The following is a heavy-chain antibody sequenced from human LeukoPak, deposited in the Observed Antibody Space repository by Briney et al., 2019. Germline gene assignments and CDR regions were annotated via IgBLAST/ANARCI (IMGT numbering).Heavy chain of an antibody. CDR3: ARTNYYDSSGYQGAGTYYYGMDV. J-gene: IGHJ6*02. V-gene: IGHV1-69*06. CDR1: AGTFTSYG. D-gene: IGHD3-22*01. CDR2: LITIFGTA. Sequence: SVKVSCKASAGTFTSYGISWVRQAPGQGLEWMGRLITIFGTANYAQKFQGRVTITADKFTSTAYMEVSSLRSEDTDVYYCARTNYYDSSGYQGAGTYYYGMDVWGQGTTVTVSS.